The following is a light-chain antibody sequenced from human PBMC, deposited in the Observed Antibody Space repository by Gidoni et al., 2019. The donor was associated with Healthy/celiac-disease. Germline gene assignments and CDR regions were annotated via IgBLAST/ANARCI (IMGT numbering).Light chain of an antibody. J-gene: IGLJ2*01. Sequence: QSVLTQPPSASGTPGQRVPISCSGSNSTIGSNYVYWYPQLPGTAPKLLIYRTKQRPSGVPDRFSGSKSGTSASLAISVCRSEDEADYYCSAWEDSLSGTVVFGGGTKLTVL. CDR3: SAWEDSLSGTVV. CDR1: NSTIGSNY. CDR2: RTK. V-gene: IGLV1-47*01.